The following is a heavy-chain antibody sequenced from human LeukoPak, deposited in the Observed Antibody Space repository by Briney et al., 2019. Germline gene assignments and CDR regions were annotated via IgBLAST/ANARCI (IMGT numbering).Heavy chain of an antibody. Sequence: GGSLRLFCAASGFIFSHYGMHWVRQAPGKGLEWVAVIWHDGSSKYYADSVKGRFTISRDNSENTVYLQMNSLRAEDTAVYYCAKDAQRGFDYSNSLEYWGQGDLVTVSS. J-gene: IGHJ4*02. D-gene: IGHD4-11*01. CDR2: IWHDGSSK. CDR3: AKDAQRGFDYSNSLEY. V-gene: IGHV3-33*06. CDR1: GFIFSHYG.